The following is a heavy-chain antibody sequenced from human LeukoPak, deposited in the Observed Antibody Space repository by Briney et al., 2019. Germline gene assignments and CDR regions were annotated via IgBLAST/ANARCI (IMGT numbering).Heavy chain of an antibody. J-gene: IGHJ6*02. CDR1: GGSITSGEHY. CDR3: ARASYSYGLDV. D-gene: IGHD2-21*01. V-gene: IGHV4-30-4*01. CDR2: VAYTGST. Sequence: PSETLSLTCTVSGGSITSGEHYCSWIRQPPGKGLEWIGYVAYTGSTYYNPSLKSRVTISVDTSENQFSLMLTFVTAADTAVYSCARASYSYGLDVWGQGTTVTVSS.